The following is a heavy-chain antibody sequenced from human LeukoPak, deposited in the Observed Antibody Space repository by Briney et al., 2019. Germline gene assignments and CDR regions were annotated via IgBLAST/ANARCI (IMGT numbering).Heavy chain of an antibody. CDR1: GFTFSSDA. CDR3: AKAMTMVTLNWFDP. CDR2: ISGSGGST. Sequence: GGSLRLSCAASGFTFSSDAMSWVRQAPGKGLEWVSAISGSGGSTYYADSVKGRFTISRDNSKNTLYLQMNSLRAEDTAVYYCAKAMTMVTLNWFDPWGQGTLVTVSS. J-gene: IGHJ5*02. V-gene: IGHV3-23*01. D-gene: IGHD4/OR15-4a*01.